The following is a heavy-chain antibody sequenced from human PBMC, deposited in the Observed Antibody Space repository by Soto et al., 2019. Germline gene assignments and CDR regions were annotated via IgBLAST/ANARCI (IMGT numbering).Heavy chain of an antibody. CDR3: ARGPYYDILTGPFDY. CDR1: GYTFTSYA. D-gene: IGHD3-9*01. Sequence: GASVKVSCKASGYTFTSYAMHWVRQAPGQRLEWMGWINAGNRKTKNSQKNQGRVTITRDTSASTAYMELSSLISEDSAFFYCARGPYYDILTGPFDYWGQGTLVTVSS. CDR2: INAGNRKT. V-gene: IGHV1-3*01. J-gene: IGHJ4*02.